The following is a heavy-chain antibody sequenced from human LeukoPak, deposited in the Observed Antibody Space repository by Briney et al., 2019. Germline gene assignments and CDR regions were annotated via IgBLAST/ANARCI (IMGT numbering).Heavy chain of an antibody. CDR1: GGSISSYY. J-gene: IGHJ4*02. CDR2: IYYSGST. D-gene: IGHD6-13*01. CDR3: ATGVHGIAAAGDYYFDY. V-gene: IGHV4-59*01. Sequence: SETLSLTRTVSGGSISSYYWSWIRQPPGKGLEWIGYIYYSGSTNYNPSLKSRVTISVDTSKNQFSLKLSSVTAADTAVYYCATGVHGIAAAGDYYFDYWGQGTLVTVSS.